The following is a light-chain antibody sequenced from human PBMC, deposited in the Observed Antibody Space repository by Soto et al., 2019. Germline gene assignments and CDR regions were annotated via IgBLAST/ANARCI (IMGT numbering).Light chain of an antibody. J-gene: IGKJ2*01. V-gene: IGKV4-1*01. CDR1: QSILYGAANKNY. Sequence: DIVMTQSPDSPAVSLGERATISCKSSQSILYGAANKNYLAWYQHKPGQPPKLLIYWASARQSGVPDRFSGSGAGTDFTRTVSSVQAEDVAVYYCQQYYVPPYTFGQGTKLEIK. CDR3: QQYYVPPYT. CDR2: WAS.